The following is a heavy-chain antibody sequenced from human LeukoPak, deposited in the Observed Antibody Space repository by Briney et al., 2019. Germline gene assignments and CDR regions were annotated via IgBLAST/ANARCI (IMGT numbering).Heavy chain of an antibody. J-gene: IGHJ5*02. CDR3: ARSITMVRGVKSNWFDP. CDR1: GGSISSYY. Sequence: SETLSLTCTVSGGSISSYYWSWIRQPPGKGLEWIGYIYYSGSTNYNPSLKSRVTISVDTSKNQFSLKLSSVTAADTAVYYCARSITMVRGVKSNWFDPWGQGTLVTVSS. D-gene: IGHD3-10*01. CDR2: IYYSGST. V-gene: IGHV4-59*12.